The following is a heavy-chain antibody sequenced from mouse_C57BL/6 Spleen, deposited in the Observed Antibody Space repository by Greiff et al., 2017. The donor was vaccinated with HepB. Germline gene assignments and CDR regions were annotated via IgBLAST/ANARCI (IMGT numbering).Heavy chain of an antibody. CDR3: ARDGDYDAYFDY. Sequence: VQLQQSGPGLVKPSQSLSLTCSVTGYSITSGYYWNWIRQFPGNKLEWMGYISYDGSNNYNPSLKNRISITRDTSKNQFFLKLNSVTTEDTATYYCARDGDYDAYFDYWGQGTTLTVSS. CDR1: GYSITSGYY. V-gene: IGHV3-6*01. CDR2: ISYDGSN. D-gene: IGHD2-4*01. J-gene: IGHJ2*01.